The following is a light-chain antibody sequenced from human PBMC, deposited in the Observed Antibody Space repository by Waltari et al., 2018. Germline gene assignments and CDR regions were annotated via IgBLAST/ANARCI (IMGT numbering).Light chain of an antibody. Sequence: QSALIQPASVSGSPGQSRTISCIGTSRHSRGSNLFPWYQQHPGKAPKFMIYEVTNRPSGVSNRFSGSKSGNTAYLTISGLRAEDEADYHCSSYTSSDTWVFGGGTKVTVL. CDR1: SRHSRGSNL. V-gene: IGLV2-14*01. J-gene: IGLJ3*02. CDR2: EVT. CDR3: SSYTSSDTWV.